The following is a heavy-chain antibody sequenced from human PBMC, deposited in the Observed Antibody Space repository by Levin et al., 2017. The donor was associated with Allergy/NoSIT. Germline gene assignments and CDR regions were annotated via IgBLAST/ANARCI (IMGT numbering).Heavy chain of an antibody. CDR2: INWNRDKI. Sequence: GGSLRLSCAASGFTFGDYAMHWVRQAPGKGLEWVSGINWNRDKIGYADSVRARFTISRDNAKNSLYLQMNSLGPEVTALYYCAKGLNWGSPNTFDYWGQGTLVTVSS. CDR3: AKGLNWGSPNTFDY. V-gene: IGHV3-9*01. CDR1: GFTFGDYA. J-gene: IGHJ4*02. D-gene: IGHD7-27*01.